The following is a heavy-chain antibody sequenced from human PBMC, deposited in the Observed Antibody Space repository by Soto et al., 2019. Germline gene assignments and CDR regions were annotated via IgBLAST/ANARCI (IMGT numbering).Heavy chain of an antibody. CDR3: ARYVEVGGTMFGGPDQLYYGMDD. D-gene: IGHD3-3*01. J-gene: IGHJ6*02. CDR2: IIPIFGTA. V-gene: IGHV1-69*13. CDR1: GGTFSSYA. Sequence: SVKVSCKASGGTFSSYAISWVRQAPGQGLEWMGGIIPIFGTANYAQKFQGRVTITADESTSTAYMELSSLRSEDTAVYYCARYVEVGGTMFGGPDQLYYGMDDWGQGTGVTVSS.